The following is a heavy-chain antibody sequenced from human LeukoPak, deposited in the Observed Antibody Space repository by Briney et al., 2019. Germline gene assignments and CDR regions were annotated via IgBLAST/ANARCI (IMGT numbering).Heavy chain of an antibody. J-gene: IGHJ3*02. CDR1: GGSISSYY. CDR3: ARRAARFKGRGAFDI. Sequence: PSETLSLTCTGSGGSISSYYWSWIRQPPGKGLEWIGYIYYSGSTNYNPSLKSRITISVDTSKNQFSLKLSSVTAADTAVYYCARRAARFKGRGAFDIWGQGTMVTVSS. V-gene: IGHV4-59*12. CDR2: IYYSGST. D-gene: IGHD6-6*01.